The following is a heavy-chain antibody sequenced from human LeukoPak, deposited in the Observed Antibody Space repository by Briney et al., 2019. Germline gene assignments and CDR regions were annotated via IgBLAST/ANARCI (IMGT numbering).Heavy chain of an antibody. V-gene: IGHV4-39*01. CDR2: INYSGST. CDR3: ARARLSIVRGITNFDY. D-gene: IGHD3-10*01. CDR1: GGSISSSTYY. Sequence: KPSETLSLTCTVSGGSISSSTYYWGWIRQPPGKGLEWIGSINYSGSTFYNPSLKSRVTISVDTSKNQFSLILSSVTAADTAVYFCARARLSIVRGITNFDYWGQGIVVTVSS. J-gene: IGHJ4*02.